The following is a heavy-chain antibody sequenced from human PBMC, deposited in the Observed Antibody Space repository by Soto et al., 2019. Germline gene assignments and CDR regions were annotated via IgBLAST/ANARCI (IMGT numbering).Heavy chain of an antibody. D-gene: IGHD7-27*01. CDR3: ARDFSGVGYYYYYGMDV. V-gene: IGHV1-18*01. CDR2: ISAYNGNT. Sequence: ASVKVSCKASGYTFTSYGISWVRQAPGQGLEWMGWISAYNGNTNYAQKLQGRVTMTTDTSTSTAYMELRSLRSDDTAVYYCARDFSGVGYYYYYGMDVWGQGTTVTVLL. CDR1: GYTFTSYG. J-gene: IGHJ6*02.